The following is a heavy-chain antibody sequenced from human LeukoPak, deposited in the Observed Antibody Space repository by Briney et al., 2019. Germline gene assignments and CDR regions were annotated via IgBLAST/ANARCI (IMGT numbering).Heavy chain of an antibody. CDR2: ISSSSSTI. D-gene: IGHD4-17*01. Sequence: GGSLRLSCAASGFTFSSYSMNWVRHAPGKGLEWVSYISSSSSTIYYADSVKGRFTISRDNAKNSLYLQMNSLRDEDTAVYYCARGSESYGDYTGDYWGQGTLVTVSS. CDR3: ARGSESYGDYTGDY. J-gene: IGHJ4*02. CDR1: GFTFSSYS. V-gene: IGHV3-48*02.